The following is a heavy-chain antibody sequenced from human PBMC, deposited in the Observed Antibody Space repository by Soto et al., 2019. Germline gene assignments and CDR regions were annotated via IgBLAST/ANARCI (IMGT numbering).Heavy chain of an antibody. CDR2: ITSGRTYI. V-gene: IGHV3-21*01. J-gene: IGHJ5*02. D-gene: IGHD1-20*01. CDR3: ARGYNGP. CDR1: GFTFTAYN. Sequence: GGSLRLSCAASGFTFTAYNMNWVRQAPGKGLEWVSSITSGRTYIYYAESVKGRFTISRDNAKKSLYLQMNSLRVEDTAMYYYARGYNGPWGQGTLVTVSS.